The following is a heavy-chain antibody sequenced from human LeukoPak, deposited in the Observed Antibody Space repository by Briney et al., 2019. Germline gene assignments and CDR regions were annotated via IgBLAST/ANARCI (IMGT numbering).Heavy chain of an antibody. D-gene: IGHD4-17*01. CDR2: INHSGST. J-gene: IGHJ6*03. CDR3: GRLRVTKTTVTPAYYYYYMDV. V-gene: IGHV4-34*01. Sequence: GSLRLSCAASGFTFSDYYMSWIRQPPGKGLEWIGEINHSGSTNYNPSLKRRVTISVDTSKNQFSLKLSSVTAADTAVYYCGRLRVTKTTVTPAYYYYYMDVWGKGATFSVSS. CDR1: GFTFSDYY.